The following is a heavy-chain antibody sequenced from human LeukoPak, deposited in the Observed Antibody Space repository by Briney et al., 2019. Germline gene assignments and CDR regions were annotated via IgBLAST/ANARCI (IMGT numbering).Heavy chain of an antibody. V-gene: IGHV4-31*03. Sequence: SETLSLTCTVSGGSISSGGYYWSWIRQHPGKGLEWIGYIYNSGSTYYNPSLKSRVTISVDTSKNQFSLKLSSVTAADTAVYCCARETAVTSSVGIGAHDAFDIWGQGTMVTVSS. D-gene: IGHD4-17*01. CDR2: IYNSGST. CDR3: ARETAVTSSVGIGAHDAFDI. J-gene: IGHJ3*02. CDR1: GGSISSGGYY.